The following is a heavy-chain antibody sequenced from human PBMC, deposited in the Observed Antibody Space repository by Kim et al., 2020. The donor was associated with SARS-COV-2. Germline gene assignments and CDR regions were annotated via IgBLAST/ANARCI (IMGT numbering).Heavy chain of an antibody. V-gene: IGHV3-7*03. J-gene: IGHJ3*02. CDR3: ARHLDWAFDI. CDR1: GLTFSTYW. CDR2: INPDGSQK. Sequence: GGSLRLSCVVSGLTFSTYWMTWLRHTPGKGLEWVANINPDGSQKFYVPSVKGRFTISRDNAKSSLYLQMNNLRGDDTDIYYCARHLDWAFDIWGQGTTVTVSS. D-gene: IGHD3-3*01.